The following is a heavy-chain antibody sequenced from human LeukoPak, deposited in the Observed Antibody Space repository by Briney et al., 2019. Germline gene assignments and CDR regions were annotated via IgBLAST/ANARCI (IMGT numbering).Heavy chain of an antibody. V-gene: IGHV4-59*11. CDR2: VYYRGST. Sequence: SETLSLTCTVSGGSMSNHYWAWIRQPPGNGLERLGYVYYRGSTNYNPSLKSRVTISVDTSENQFSLKLSSVTAADTAVYYCARVAYYYDTATYYNPAHLDFWGQGALVTVSS. CDR3: ARVAYYYDTATYYNPAHLDF. CDR1: GGSMSNHY. J-gene: IGHJ4*02. D-gene: IGHD3-10*01.